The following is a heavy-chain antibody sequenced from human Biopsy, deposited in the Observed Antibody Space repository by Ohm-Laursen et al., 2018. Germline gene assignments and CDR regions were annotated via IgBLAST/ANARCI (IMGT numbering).Heavy chain of an antibody. CDR1: GASVNTFDFY. J-gene: IGHJ6*02. D-gene: IGHD6-6*01. CDR3: ARDSSRRAREGGMDV. CDR2: ISDSGST. V-gene: IGHV4-61*08. Sequence: SETLSLTCTVSGASVNTFDFYWAWIRQPPGKGPEWIGDISDSGSTNYKPSLKSRVIISVDTSKNQFSLRLNSVTAADTAVYYCARDSSRRAREGGMDVWGQGTTVTV.